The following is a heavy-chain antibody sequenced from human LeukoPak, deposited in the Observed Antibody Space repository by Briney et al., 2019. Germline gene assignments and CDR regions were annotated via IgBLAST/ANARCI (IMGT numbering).Heavy chain of an antibody. Sequence: GGSLRLSCAASGFTFSSYTMNWVRQAPGKGLEWVSSITSDTRYTFYADSVKGRFTISRDNAQNSLYLQMNSLRAEDTAVYYCARRVIIEGTSDYWGQGPLVTVSS. CDR3: ARRVIIEGTSDY. CDR2: ITSDTRYT. V-gene: IGHV3-21*01. CDR1: GFTFSSYT. D-gene: IGHD3-3*01. J-gene: IGHJ4*02.